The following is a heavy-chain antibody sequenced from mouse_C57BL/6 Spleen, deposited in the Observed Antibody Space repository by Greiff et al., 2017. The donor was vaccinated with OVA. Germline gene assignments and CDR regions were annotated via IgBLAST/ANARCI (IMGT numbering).Heavy chain of an antibody. CDR3: TRDYYGSSSGYFDY. D-gene: IGHD1-1*01. J-gene: IGHJ2*01. CDR2: IRNKANNHAT. CDR1: GFTFSDAW. V-gene: IGHV6-6*01. Sequence: EVHLVESGGGLVQPGGSMKLSCAASGFTFSDAWMDWVRQSPEKGLEWVAEIRNKANNHATYYAESVKGRFTISRDDSKSSVYLQMNSLRADDTGIYYCTRDYYGSSSGYFDYWGQGTTLTVSS.